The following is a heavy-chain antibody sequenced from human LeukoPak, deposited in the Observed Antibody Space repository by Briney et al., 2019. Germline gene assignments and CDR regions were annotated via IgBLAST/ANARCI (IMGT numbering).Heavy chain of an antibody. CDR2: NNPNSGGT. J-gene: IGHJ5*02. Sequence: ASVKVSCKASGYTFTGYYMHWVRPAPGQGLGWMGWNNPNSGGTNYAQKFQGRVTMTRDTSISTAYMELSRLRSDDTAVYYCARDTDDFWSGYLNWFDPWGQGTLVTVSS. CDR3: ARDTDDFWSGYLNWFDP. V-gene: IGHV1-2*02. D-gene: IGHD3-3*01. CDR1: GYTFTGYY.